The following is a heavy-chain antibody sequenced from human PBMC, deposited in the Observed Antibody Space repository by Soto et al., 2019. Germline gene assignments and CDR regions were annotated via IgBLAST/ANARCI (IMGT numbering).Heavy chain of an antibody. J-gene: IGHJ6*02. V-gene: IGHV5-51*01. CDR2: IVPRDSET. CDR1: GYSFSSYW. CDR3: ATASTNYYYYYGMDA. Sequence: PRESLKNSCKASGYSFSSYWIRGGRQMPGKGLEWMGIIVPRDSETRYSPSFQGQVTISVDKFINTAYLQWSSLKASDTAMYYCATASTNYYYYYGMDAWGQGTTVTVSS.